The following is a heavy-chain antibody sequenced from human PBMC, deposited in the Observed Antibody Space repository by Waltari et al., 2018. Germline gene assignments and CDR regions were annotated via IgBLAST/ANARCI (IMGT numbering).Heavy chain of an antibody. V-gene: IGHV1-69*08. D-gene: IGHD5-12*01. CDR2: IIPIFGTA. CDR1: GGTFSSYA. Sequence: QVQLVQSGAEVKKPGSSVKVSCKASGGTFSSYAISWVRQAPGQGLEWMGRIIPIFGTANYAQKFQGRVTITADKSTSTAYMELSSLRSEDTAVYYCARKGGYDSGLSDYYYYYGMDVWGQGTTVTVSS. CDR3: ARKGGYDSGLSDYYYYYGMDV. J-gene: IGHJ6*02.